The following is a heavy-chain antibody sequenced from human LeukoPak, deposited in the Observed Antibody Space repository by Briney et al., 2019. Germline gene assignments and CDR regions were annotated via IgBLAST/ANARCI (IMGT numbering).Heavy chain of an antibody. CDR1: GFSLSTSGVG. V-gene: IGHV2-5*05. CDR3: AHKPPSYNNYWWFDP. J-gene: IGHJ5*02. CDR2: IYWDDDK. D-gene: IGHD4-11*01. Sequence: SGPTLVNPTQTLTLTCTFSGFSLSTSGVGVGWIRQPPGKALEWLALIYWDDDKRYGPSLKSRLTITKDTSKNQVVLTMTNLDPVDTATYYCAHKPPSYNNYWWFDPWGQGTLVTVSS.